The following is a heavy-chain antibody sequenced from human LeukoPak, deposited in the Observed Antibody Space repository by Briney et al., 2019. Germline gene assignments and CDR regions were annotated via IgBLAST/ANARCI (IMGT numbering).Heavy chain of an antibody. CDR2: ISNSGGNT. Sequence: SGGSLRLSCAASGFTFSTYAMSWVRQAPGKGLEWVSAISNSGGNTYYADSVKGRFTISRDNSKNTLYLQMNSVRAEDTAVYYCAKVKPYSGHDYYWGQGALVTVSS. CDR3: AKVKPYSGHDYY. CDR1: GFTFSTYA. V-gene: IGHV3-23*01. D-gene: IGHD1-26*01. J-gene: IGHJ4*02.